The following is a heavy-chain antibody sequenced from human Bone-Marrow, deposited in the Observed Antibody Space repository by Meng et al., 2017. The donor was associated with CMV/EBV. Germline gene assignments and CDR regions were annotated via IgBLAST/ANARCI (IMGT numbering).Heavy chain of an antibody. J-gene: IGHJ3*02. Sequence: SVKVSCKASGGTFSSYAISWVRQAPGQGLEWMGGIIPILGIANYAQKFQGRVTITADKSTSTAYMELSSLRSEDTAVYYCARDELERRLLDIWGQGTMVTVSS. V-gene: IGHV1-69*10. D-gene: IGHD1-7*01. CDR2: IIPILGIA. CDR3: ARDELERRLLDI. CDR1: GGTFSSYA.